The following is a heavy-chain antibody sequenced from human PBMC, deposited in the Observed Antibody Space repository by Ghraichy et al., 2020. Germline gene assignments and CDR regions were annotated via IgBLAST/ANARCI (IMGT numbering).Heavy chain of an antibody. V-gene: IGHV4-59*01. CDR3: ARDRGGNSGSYYYGMDV. Sequence: SETLSLTCTVSGGSIGRYYLSWIRQPPGKGLEWIGFIYYTGSTSYNPSLKSRATISQDTSKSQFSLKLSAVTAADTALYYCARDRGGNSGSYYYGMDVWGQGTTVTVSS. J-gene: IGHJ6*02. CDR1: GGSIGRYY. D-gene: IGHD4-23*01. CDR2: IYYTGST.